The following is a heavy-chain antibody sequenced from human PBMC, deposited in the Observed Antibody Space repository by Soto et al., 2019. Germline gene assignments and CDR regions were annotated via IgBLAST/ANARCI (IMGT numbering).Heavy chain of an antibody. Sequence: SETLSLTCTVSGGSISSSSYYWGWIRQPPGKGLEWIGSIYYSGSTYYNPSLKSRVTISVDTSKNQFSLKLSSVTAADTAVYYCARHYTSYSYYGMDVWGQGTTVTVSS. CDR1: GGSISSSSYY. D-gene: IGHD3-16*01. CDR2: IYYSGST. J-gene: IGHJ6*02. V-gene: IGHV4-39*01. CDR3: ARHYTSYSYYGMDV.